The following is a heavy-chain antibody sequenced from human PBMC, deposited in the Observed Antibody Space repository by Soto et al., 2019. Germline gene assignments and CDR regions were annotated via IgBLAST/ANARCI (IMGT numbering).Heavy chain of an antibody. Sequence: QSGGALLLSCAASGFAFRSYGILWGRQSPGKGLDRVAVISSDGNKQYYAESVKVRLTISRDNSWNTLLLHIYRRRTEASAVYYCGQDIGVASLFPYWGQGAKVPGSS. V-gene: IGHV3-30*18. J-gene: IGHJ4*02. CDR2: ISSDGNKQ. CDR1: GFAFRSYG. D-gene: IGHD6-19*01. CDR3: GQDIGVASLFPY.